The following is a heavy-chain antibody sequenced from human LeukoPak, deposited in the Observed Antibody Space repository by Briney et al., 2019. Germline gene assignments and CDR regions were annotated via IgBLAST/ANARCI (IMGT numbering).Heavy chain of an antibody. CDR1: GFTFSSYA. J-gene: IGHJ6*02. Sequence: PGGSLGLSCAASGFTFSSYAMSWVRQAPGKGLEWVSAISGSGGSTYYADSVKGRFTISRDNSKNTLYLQMNSLRAEDTAVYYCAKSLLRGDLGYCSSTSCYDPYYYGMDVWGQGTTVTVSS. V-gene: IGHV3-23*01. CDR3: AKSLLRGDLGYCSSTSCYDPYYYGMDV. CDR2: ISGSGGST. D-gene: IGHD2-2*01.